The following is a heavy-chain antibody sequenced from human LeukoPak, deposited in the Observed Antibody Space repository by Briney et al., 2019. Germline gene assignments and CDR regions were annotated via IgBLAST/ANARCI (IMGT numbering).Heavy chain of an antibody. D-gene: IGHD3-3*01. J-gene: IGHJ3*02. V-gene: IGHV3-21*01. Sequence: GGSLRLSCAASGFTFSSYSMNWVRQAPGKGLEWVSSISSSSYIYYADSVKGRFTISRDNAKNSLYLQMNSLRAEDTAVYYCARFQDDSDAFDIWGQGTMVTVSS. CDR2: ISSSSYI. CDR1: GFTFSSYS. CDR3: ARFQDDSDAFDI.